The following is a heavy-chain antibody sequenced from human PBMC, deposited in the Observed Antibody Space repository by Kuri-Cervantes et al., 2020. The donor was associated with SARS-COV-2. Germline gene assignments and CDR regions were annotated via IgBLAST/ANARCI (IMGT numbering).Heavy chain of an antibody. D-gene: IGHD3-22*01. V-gene: IGHV3-53*01. J-gene: IGHJ4*02. CDR2: IYSGGST. CDR3: ARVSYDSN. CDR1: GFTVSSNY. Sequence: GESLKISCAASGFTVSSNYMSWVRQAPGKRLEWVSVIYSGGSTYYADSVKGRFTISRDNSKNTLYLQMNSLRAEDTAVYYCARVSYDSNWGQGTLVTVSS.